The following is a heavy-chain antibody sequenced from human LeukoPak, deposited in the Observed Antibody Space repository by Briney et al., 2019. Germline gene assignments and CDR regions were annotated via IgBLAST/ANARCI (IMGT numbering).Heavy chain of an antibody. CDR1: GFTFSSYA. D-gene: IGHD3-10*01. CDR3: ANVLLWFGELLTAKPVDY. Sequence: PGRSLRLSCAASGFTFSSYAMSWVRQAPGKGLEWVSAISGSGGSTYYADSVKGRFTISRDNSKNTLYLQMNSLRAEDTAVYYCANVLLWFGELLTAKPVDYWGQGTLVTVSS. V-gene: IGHV3-23*01. J-gene: IGHJ4*02. CDR2: ISGSGGST.